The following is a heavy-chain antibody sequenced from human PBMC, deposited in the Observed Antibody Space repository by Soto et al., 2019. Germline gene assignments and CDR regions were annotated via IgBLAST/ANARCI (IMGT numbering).Heavy chain of an antibody. D-gene: IGHD3-16*02. Sequence: ESLKISCKGSGYSFTSYWISWVRQMPGKGLEWMGRIDPSDSYTNYSPSFQGHVTISADKSISTAYLQWSSLKASDTAMYYCARQQEVITYYYYGMDVWGQGTTVTVSS. J-gene: IGHJ6*02. CDR3: ARQQEVITYYYYGMDV. V-gene: IGHV5-10-1*01. CDR1: GYSFTSYW. CDR2: IDPSDSYT.